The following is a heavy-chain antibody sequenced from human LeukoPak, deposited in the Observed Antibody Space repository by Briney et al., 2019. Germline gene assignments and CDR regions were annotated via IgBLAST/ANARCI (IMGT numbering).Heavy chain of an antibody. D-gene: IGHD3-9*01. V-gene: IGHV3-7*03. CDR3: ASRLKLRYFDWLLS. Sequence: SGGSLRLSCAASGFTFSSYWMSWVRQAPGKGLEWVANIKQDGSEKYYVDSVKGRFTISRDNAKNSLYLQMNSLRAEDTAVYYCASRLKLRYFDWLLSWGQGTLVTVSS. CDR2: IKQDGSEK. J-gene: IGHJ5*02. CDR1: GFTFSSYW.